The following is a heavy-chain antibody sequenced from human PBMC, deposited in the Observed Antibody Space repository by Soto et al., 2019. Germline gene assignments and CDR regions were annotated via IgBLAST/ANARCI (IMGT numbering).Heavy chain of an antibody. J-gene: IGHJ6*02. CDR1: GYTFTGYY. CDR2: INPNSGGT. D-gene: IGHD6-13*01. V-gene: IGHV1-2*04. CDR3: ARDLGQQLGGYCYYGMDV. Sequence: GASVKVSCKASGYTFTGYYMHWVRQAPGQGLEWMGWINPNSGGTNYAQKFQGWVTMTRDTSISTAYMELSRLRSDDTAVYYCARDLGQQLGGYCYYGMDVWGQGTTVTVSS.